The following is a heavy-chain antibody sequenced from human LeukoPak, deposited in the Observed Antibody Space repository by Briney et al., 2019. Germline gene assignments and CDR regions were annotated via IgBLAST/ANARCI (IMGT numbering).Heavy chain of an antibody. Sequence: SETLSLTCVVSGVSVSGYYWGWVRQPPGRGLEWIGYVYYSGSTNYNPSFKSRITISVDTSRNQFSLQLSSVTAADTAVYYCARIHRYCSGGACYVLDNWGQGTLVAVSS. CDR1: GVSVSGYY. V-gene: IGHV4-59*02. J-gene: IGHJ4*02. CDR3: ARIHRYCSGGACYVLDN. D-gene: IGHD2-15*01. CDR2: VYYSGST.